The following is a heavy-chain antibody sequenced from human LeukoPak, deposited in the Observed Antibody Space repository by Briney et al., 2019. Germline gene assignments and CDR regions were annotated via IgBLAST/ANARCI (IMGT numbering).Heavy chain of an antibody. V-gene: IGHV3-53*01. CDR3: AVIDY. Sequence: PGGSLRLSCAASGVTPSINYMRWVREAPGKGLEWVSVIHSGGSTYYADSVKGRFTVSRDNSKNTLYLQMNSLRAEDTAVYYCAVIDYWGQGTLVTVSS. J-gene: IGHJ4*02. CDR2: IHSGGST. CDR1: GVTPSINY.